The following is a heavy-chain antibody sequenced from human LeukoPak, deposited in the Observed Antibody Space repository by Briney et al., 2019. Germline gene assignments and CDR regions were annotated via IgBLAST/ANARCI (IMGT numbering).Heavy chain of an antibody. CDR3: ARYTGTPYYYGMDV. CDR1: GFTFSSYW. D-gene: IGHD1-26*01. J-gene: IGHJ6*02. V-gene: IGHV3-74*01. Sequence: GGSLRLSCAASGFTFSSYWMHWVRQAPGKGLVWVSRINIDGSSTSYADSVKGRFTISRDNAKNTLYLQMNSLRAEDTAVYYCARYTGTPYYYGMDVWGQGTTVTVSS. CDR2: INIDGSST.